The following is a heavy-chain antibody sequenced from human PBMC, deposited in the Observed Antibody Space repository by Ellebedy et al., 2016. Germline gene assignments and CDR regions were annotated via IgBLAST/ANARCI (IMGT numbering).Heavy chain of an antibody. V-gene: IGHV3-73*01. J-gene: IGHJ4*02. Sequence: GESLKISXAASGFTFSGSAMHWVRQASGKGLEWVGRIRSKANSYATAYAASVKGRFTISRDDSKNTAYLQMNSLKTEDTAVYYCTRVGATDDYWGQGTLVTVSS. D-gene: IGHD1-26*01. CDR2: IRSKANSYAT. CDR3: TRVGATDDY. CDR1: GFTFSGSA.